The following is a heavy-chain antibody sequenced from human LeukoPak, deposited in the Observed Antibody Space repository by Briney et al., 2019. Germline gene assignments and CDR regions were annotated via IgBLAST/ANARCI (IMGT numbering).Heavy chain of an antibody. D-gene: IGHD6-13*01. CDR1: GFTFSSYG. CDR2: IWYDGSNK. Sequence: GRSLRLSCAASGFTFSSYGMHWVRQAPGKGLEWVAVIWYDGSNKYSADSVRGRFTISRDNSKNTLYLQMNSLRAEDTAVYYCAKDSGYSSSWFDPWGQGTLVTVSS. V-gene: IGHV3-33*06. CDR3: AKDSGYSSSWFDP. J-gene: IGHJ5*02.